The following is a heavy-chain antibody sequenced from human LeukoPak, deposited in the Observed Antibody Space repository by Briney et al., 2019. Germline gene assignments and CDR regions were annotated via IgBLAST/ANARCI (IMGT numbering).Heavy chain of an antibody. CDR2: ISSSGSTI. V-gene: IGHV3-48*03. CDR3: ARAPTVTTPYYYYYGMDV. J-gene: IGHJ6*02. CDR1: GFTFSSYE. Sequence: GGSLRLSCAASGFTFSSYEMNWVRQAPGKGLEWVSYISSSGSTIYYADSVKGRFTISRDNATNSLYLQMNSLRAEDTAVYYCARAPTVTTPYYYYYGMDVWGQGTTVTVSS. D-gene: IGHD4-11*01.